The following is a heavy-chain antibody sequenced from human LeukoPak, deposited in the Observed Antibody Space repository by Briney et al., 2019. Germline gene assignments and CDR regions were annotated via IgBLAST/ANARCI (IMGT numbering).Heavy chain of an antibody. CDR2: ISGYNGKT. Sequence: ASVKVSCKASNYTFTNYGISWVRQAPGQGLEWMGWISGYNGKTNYAQKFQARVTMTTDTSTSTAYMELSRLRSDDTAVYYCARDLVYYGSGSYYFDYWGQGTLVTVSS. CDR1: NYTFTNYG. CDR3: ARDLVYYGSGSYYFDY. V-gene: IGHV1-18*01. D-gene: IGHD3-10*01. J-gene: IGHJ4*02.